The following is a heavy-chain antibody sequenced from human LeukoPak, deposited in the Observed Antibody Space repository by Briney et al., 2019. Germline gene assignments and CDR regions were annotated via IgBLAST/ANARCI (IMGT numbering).Heavy chain of an antibody. CDR1: GFTFSTYW. Sequence: PGGSLRLSCAASGFTFSTYWMSWVRQSPGKGLEWVANIHQDGNEKYYVDSVKGRFTISRDNAKNSLYPQMNSLRAEDTAVYYCARRDKFSGDYWGQGTLVTVSS. J-gene: IGHJ4*02. CDR3: ARRDKFSGDY. V-gene: IGHV3-7*01. CDR2: IHQDGNEK. D-gene: IGHD2-15*01.